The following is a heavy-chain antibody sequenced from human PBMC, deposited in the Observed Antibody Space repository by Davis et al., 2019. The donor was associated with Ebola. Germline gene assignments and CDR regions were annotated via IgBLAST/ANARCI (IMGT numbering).Heavy chain of an antibody. D-gene: IGHD1-26*01. Sequence: PGGSLRLSCAASGFTFSSYAMSWVRQAPGKGLEWVSAISGGGSSTYYADSVKGRFTISRDNSKNTLYLQMNSLRAEDTAVYCCAKVAWERADLNYFDYWGQGTQVTVSS. CDR2: ISGGGSST. CDR3: AKVAWERADLNYFDY. CDR1: GFTFSSYA. V-gene: IGHV3-23*01. J-gene: IGHJ4*02.